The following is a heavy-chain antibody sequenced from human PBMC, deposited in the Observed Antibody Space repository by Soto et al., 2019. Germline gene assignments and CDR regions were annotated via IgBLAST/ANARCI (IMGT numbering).Heavy chain of an antibody. CDR2: ISGSGGST. CDR3: AKDYRGKGPIIAY. CDR1: GFTFSSYA. V-gene: IGHV3-23*01. Sequence: PGESLKISCAASGFTFSSYAMSWVRQAPGKGLEWVSAISGSGGSTYYADSVKGRFTISRDNSKNTLYLQMNSLRAEDTAVYYCAKDYRGKGPIIAYWGQGTLVTVSS. D-gene: IGHD3-16*02. J-gene: IGHJ4*02.